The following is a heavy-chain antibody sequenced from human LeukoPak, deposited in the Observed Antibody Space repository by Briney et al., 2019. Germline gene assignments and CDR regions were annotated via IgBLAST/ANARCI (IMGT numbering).Heavy chain of an antibody. V-gene: IGHV4-4*07. Sequence: PSETLSLTCTVSGGSISSYYWSWIRQPAGKGLEWIGRIYTSGSTNYNPSLKSRVTMSVDTSKNQFSLKLSSVTAADTAVYYCARFIAVAGNDAFDIWGQGTMVTVSS. J-gene: IGHJ3*02. CDR2: IYTSGST. CDR1: GGSISSYY. CDR3: ARFIAVAGNDAFDI. D-gene: IGHD6-19*01.